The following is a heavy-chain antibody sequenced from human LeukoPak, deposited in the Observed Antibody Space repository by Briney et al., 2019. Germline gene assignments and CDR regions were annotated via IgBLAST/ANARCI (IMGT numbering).Heavy chain of an antibody. CDR1: GYTFTSYA. CDR2: INAGNGNT. CDR3: ARAVFYRGYFDLTTGPNIPFDP. D-gene: IGHD3-9*01. Sequence: GASVKVSCKASGYTFTSYAMHWVRQAPGQRLEWMGWINAGNGNTKYSQTIQGRVTITRDTCASTAYMELSSLRSEDTAVYYCARAVFYRGYFDLTTGPNIPFDPWGQGTLVTVPS. V-gene: IGHV1-3*01. J-gene: IGHJ5*02.